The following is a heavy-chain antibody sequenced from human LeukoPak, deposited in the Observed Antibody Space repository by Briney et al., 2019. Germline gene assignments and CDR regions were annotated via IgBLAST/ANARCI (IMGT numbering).Heavy chain of an antibody. CDR3: AIPQLWNDVGYDAFDI. V-gene: IGHV3-23*01. CDR2: ISGSGGST. Sequence: GGSLRLSCAASGFTFSSYAMSWVRQAPGKGLEWVSAISGSGGSTYYADSVKGRFTISRDNSKNTLYLQMNSLRAEDTAGYYCAIPQLWNDVGYDAFDIWGQGTMVTVSS. J-gene: IGHJ3*02. CDR1: GFTFSSYA. D-gene: IGHD1-1*01.